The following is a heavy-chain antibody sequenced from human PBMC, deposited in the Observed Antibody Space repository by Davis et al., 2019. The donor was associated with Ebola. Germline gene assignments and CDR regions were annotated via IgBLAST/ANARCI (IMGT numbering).Heavy chain of an antibody. D-gene: IGHD2-21*02. CDR1: GFTFSSYA. Sequence: PGGSLRLSCAASGFTFSSYAMSWVRQAPGKGLEWVSAISGSGGSTYYADSVKGRFTISKDNSKNTLYLQMNSLRAEDTAVYYCAKVRVVVTAMHFDYWGQGTLVTVSS. V-gene: IGHV3-23*01. CDR2: ISGSGGST. J-gene: IGHJ4*02. CDR3: AKVRVVVTAMHFDY.